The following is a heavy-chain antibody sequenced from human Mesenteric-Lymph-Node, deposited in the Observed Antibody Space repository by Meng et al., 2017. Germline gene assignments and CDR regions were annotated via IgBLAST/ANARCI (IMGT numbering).Heavy chain of an antibody. D-gene: IGHD2-21*02. CDR1: GYSFTSYW. Sequence: GGSLRLSCKGSGYSFTSYWIGWVRQMPGKGLEWMGIIYPGDSDTRYSPSFQGQVTISADKSISTAYLQWSSLKASDTVMYYCARCGGDCYSVWYFDLWGRGTLVTVSS. CDR3: ARCGGDCYSVWYFDL. V-gene: IGHV5-51*01. J-gene: IGHJ2*01. CDR2: IYPGDSDT.